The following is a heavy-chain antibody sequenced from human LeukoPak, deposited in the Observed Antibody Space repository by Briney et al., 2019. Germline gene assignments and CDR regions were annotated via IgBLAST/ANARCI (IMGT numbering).Heavy chain of an antibody. CDR1: GGSVSSSTYY. J-gene: IGHJ3*02. CDR2: IYYSGST. Sequence: ETLSLPCTPSGGSVSSSTYYWGWIRQPPGRGLEWIGNIYYSGSTYYNPSLKSRVTISVDTSKSQFSLKLSSVTAADTAVYYCARDRGYYYDSSGYTDHAFDIWGQGTMVTVSS. CDR3: ARDRGYYYDSSGYTDHAFDI. D-gene: IGHD3-22*01. V-gene: IGHV4-39*07.